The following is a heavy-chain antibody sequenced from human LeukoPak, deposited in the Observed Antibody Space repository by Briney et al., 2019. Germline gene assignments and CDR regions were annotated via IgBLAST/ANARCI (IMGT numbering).Heavy chain of an antibody. CDR1: GGSINSDY. CDR2: IYKSGST. D-gene: IGHD6-19*01. CDR3: ARHRVAGLLNYFDY. V-gene: IGHV4-59*01. Sequence: PSETLSLTCSVSGGSINSDYWSWIRQPPGKGLEWIGYIYKSGSTNYNPSLKSRVTISLDTSRNQFSLRQSSVTAADTAVYYCARHRVAGLLNYFDYWGQGTLVTVSS. J-gene: IGHJ4*02.